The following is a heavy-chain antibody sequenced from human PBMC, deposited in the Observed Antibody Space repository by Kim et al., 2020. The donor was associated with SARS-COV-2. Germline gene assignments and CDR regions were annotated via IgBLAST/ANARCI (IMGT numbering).Heavy chain of an antibody. Sequence: ASVKVSCKASGYTFTGYYMHWVRQAPGQGLEWMGWINPNSGGTNYAQKVQGRVTMTRDTSISTAYMELSRLRSDETAVYYCARDQWVAATRNWFDPWGQGTLVTVSS. CDR3: ARDQWVAATRNWFDP. D-gene: IGHD2-15*01. CDR2: INPNSGGT. J-gene: IGHJ5*02. CDR1: GYTFTGYY. V-gene: IGHV1-2*02.